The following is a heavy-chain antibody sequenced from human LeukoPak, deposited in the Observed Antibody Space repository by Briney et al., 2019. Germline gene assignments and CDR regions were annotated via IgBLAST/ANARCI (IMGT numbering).Heavy chain of an antibody. J-gene: IGHJ4*02. V-gene: IGHV3-21*01. Sequence: GGSLRLSCAASGFTFSNYAMSWVRQAPGKGLEWVSSISSSSSYIYYADSVKGRFTISRDNAKNSLYLQMNSLRAEDTAVYYCAREKRRITIFGVVPYYFDYWGQGTLVTVSS. CDR1: GFTFSNYA. CDR3: AREKRRITIFGVVPYYFDY. CDR2: ISSSSSYI. D-gene: IGHD3-3*01.